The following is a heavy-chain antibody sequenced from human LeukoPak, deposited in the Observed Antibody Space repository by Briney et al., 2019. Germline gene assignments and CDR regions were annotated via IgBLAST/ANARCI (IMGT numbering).Heavy chain of an antibody. D-gene: IGHD6-13*01. V-gene: IGHV4-38-2*02. J-gene: IGHJ4*02. CDR1: GYSISNDYY. CDR3: ARHSSSWFL. CDR2: IYHSGST. Sequence: PSETLSLTCTVSGYSISNDYYWGWIRQPPGKGLEWIGSIYHSGSTSYNPSLKSRLTISVDTSKNQFSLKLSSVTAADTAVYYCARHSSSWFLWGQGTLVTVSS.